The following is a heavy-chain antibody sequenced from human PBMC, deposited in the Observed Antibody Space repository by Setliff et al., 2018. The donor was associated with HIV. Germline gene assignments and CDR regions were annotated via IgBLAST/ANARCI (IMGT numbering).Heavy chain of an antibody. J-gene: IGHJ6*03. CDR1: GGSLSDYY. CDR3: ARGFGAPYLFSGYMDV. Sequence: KPSETLSLTCAVYGGSLSDYYWSWIRQPPGKGLEWIGEINPSGSTNYNPSLKSRVTISVDKAKNQFSLKLPSVTAADTAVYFCARGFGAPYLFSGYMDVWGKGTTVTVSS. D-gene: IGHD1-26*01. CDR2: INPSGST. V-gene: IGHV4-34*01.